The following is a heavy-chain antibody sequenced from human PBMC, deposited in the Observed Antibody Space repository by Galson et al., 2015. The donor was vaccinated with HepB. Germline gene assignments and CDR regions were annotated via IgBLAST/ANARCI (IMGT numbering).Heavy chain of an antibody. CDR3: TRDSIVDVHPGVFDS. V-gene: IGHV3-30-3*01. CDR2: LTYDDTFT. J-gene: IGHJ4*02. Sequence: SLRLSCAASGFTFTTYTIHWVRQAPGKGLEWVAVLTYDDTFTFYADFVKGRFTISRDSSKNTLLYLKMHNLTPDDTAVYYCTRDSIVDVHPGVFDSWGPGTLVTVSS. D-gene: IGHD2-15*01. CDR1: GFTFTTYT.